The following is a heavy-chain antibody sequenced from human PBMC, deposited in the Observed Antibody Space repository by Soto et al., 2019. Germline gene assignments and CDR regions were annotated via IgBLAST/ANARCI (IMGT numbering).Heavy chain of an antibody. D-gene: IGHD3-3*01. V-gene: IGHV5-51*01. J-gene: IGHJ3*02. CDR3: ASFYDFCSRAFDI. CDR2: IYPGDSDT. CDR1: GYSFTSYW. Sequence: PGESLKISCKCSGYSFTSYWIGWVRQMPGKGLEWMGIIYPGDSDTRYSPSFQGQVTISADKSISTAYLQWSSLKASDTAMYYCASFYDFCSRAFDIWGQGTMVTVSS.